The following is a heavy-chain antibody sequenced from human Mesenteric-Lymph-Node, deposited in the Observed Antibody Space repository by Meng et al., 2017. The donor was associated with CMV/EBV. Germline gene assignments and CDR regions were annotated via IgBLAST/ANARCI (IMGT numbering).Heavy chain of an antibody. CDR2: INPNSGGT. CDR3: ARDIITIFGVDYYYYGMDV. CDR1: GYTFTSYY. V-gene: IGHV1-2*02. Sequence: ASVKVSCKASGYTFTSYYMHWVRQAPGQGLEWMGWINPNSGGTNYAQKFQGRVTMTTDTSTSTAYMELRSLRSDDTAVYYCARDIITIFGVDYYYYGMDVWGQGTTVTVSS. J-gene: IGHJ6*02. D-gene: IGHD3-3*01.